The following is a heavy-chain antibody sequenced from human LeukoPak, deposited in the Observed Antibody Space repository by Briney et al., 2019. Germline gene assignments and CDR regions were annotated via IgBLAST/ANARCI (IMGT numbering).Heavy chain of an antibody. CDR1: GFTFDDYA. CDR3: AKGFDFYVLGN. V-gene: IGHV3-9*01. J-gene: IGHJ4*02. CDR2: ISWNSGSI. Sequence: PGRSLRLSCAASGFTFDDYAMHWVRQAPGKGLEWVSGISWNSGSIGYADSVKGRFTISRDNAKNSLYLQMNSLRAEDTALYYCAKGFDFYVLGNWGQGTLVTVSS. D-gene: IGHD3-16*01.